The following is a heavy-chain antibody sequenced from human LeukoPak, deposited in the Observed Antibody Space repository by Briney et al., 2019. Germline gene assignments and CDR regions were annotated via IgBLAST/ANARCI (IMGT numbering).Heavy chain of an antibody. CDR3: ARETGVPYGSGSYYKGGDAFDI. CDR2: MYDREKT. Sequence: SETLSLTCTVSGGSISFGGYYWSWIRQLPGKGLEWIGYMYDREKTDYNPSLRSRVIISLDTSKNQFSLKLNSVTAADTAVYYCARETGVPYGSGSYYKGGDAFDIWGQGTMVTVSS. D-gene: IGHD3-10*01. J-gene: IGHJ3*02. CDR1: GGSISFGGYY. V-gene: IGHV4-31*03.